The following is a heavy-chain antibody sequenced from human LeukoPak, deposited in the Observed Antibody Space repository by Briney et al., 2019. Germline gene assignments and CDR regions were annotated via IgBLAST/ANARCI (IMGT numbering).Heavy chain of an antibody. J-gene: IGHJ4*02. CDR2: INKNGVSS. V-gene: IGHV3-23*05. CDR1: GCTFSNYA. CDR3: ARVADAY. D-gene: IGHD2-15*01. Sequence: GGSLRLSCAASGCTFSNYALSWVGQTPGKGLEWVSTINKNGVSSYYADSLKGRFTISRDNSKTTLYLQIHSPRPEDTAVYYSARVADAYSGQGDLVTVSS.